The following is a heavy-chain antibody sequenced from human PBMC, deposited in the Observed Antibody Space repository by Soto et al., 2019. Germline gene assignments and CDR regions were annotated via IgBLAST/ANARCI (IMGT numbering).Heavy chain of an antibody. CDR1: GGTFSSYA. D-gene: IGHD3-10*01. J-gene: IGHJ6*02. CDR3: ARSGNITMVRGVIPYNYYYYYGMDV. V-gene: IGHV1-69*13. CDR2: IIPIFGTA. Sequence: SVKVSCKASGGTFSSYAISWVRQAPGQGLEWMGGIIPIFGTANYAQKFQGRVTITADESTSTAYMELSSLRSEDTAVYYCARSGNITMVRGVIPYNYYYYYGMDVWGQGTTVTVSS.